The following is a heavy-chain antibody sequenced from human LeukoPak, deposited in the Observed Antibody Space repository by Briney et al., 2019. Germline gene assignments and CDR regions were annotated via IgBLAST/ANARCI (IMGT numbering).Heavy chain of an antibody. V-gene: IGHV1-2*02. CDR3: ARKIRDIVVVPAAVDAFDI. CDR1: GYTFTGYY. CDR2: INPNSGGT. Sequence: ASVKVSCKASGYTFTGYYMHWVRQAPGQGLEWMGWINPNSGGTNYAQKFQGRVTMTRDTSISTAYMELSRLRSDDTAVYYCARKIRDIVVVPAAVDAFDIWGQGTMVTVSS. D-gene: IGHD2-2*01. J-gene: IGHJ3*02.